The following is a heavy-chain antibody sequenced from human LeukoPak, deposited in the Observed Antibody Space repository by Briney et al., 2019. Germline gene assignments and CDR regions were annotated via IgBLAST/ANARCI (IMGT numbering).Heavy chain of an antibody. CDR1: GFTFSDYW. CDR3: AKDGGGLSGYDWFDD. D-gene: IGHD5-12*01. CDR2: MNEDGSAK. Sequence: GGSLRLSCAASGFTFSDYWMTWVRQAPGKGLEWVANMNEDGSAKYYVDSVKGRFTISRDNAKNSLYLQMNSLRDEDTAVYYCAKDGGGLSGYDWFDDWGQGTLVTVSS. V-gene: IGHV3-7*01. J-gene: IGHJ4*02.